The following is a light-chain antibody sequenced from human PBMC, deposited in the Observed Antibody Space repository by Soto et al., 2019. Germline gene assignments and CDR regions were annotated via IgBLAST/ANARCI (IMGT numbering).Light chain of an antibody. CDR2: LAS. Sequence: IQLTQSPSSLSASVGDRVTITCRASQGISNYLAWYQQKPGKAPNLLIYLASTLQGGVPSRFSGSVSGTDFSLTISSLQPEDVATYYCQYLNSFPLTFGGGTKVELK. CDR1: QGISNY. V-gene: IGKV1-9*01. J-gene: IGKJ4*01. CDR3: QYLNSFPLT.